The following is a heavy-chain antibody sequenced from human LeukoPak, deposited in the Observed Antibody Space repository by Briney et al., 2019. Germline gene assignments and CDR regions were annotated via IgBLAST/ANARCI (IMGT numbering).Heavy chain of an antibody. J-gene: IGHJ4*02. D-gene: IGHD2-15*01. CDR2: ISGSGGST. CDR1: GFTFSSCA. V-gene: IGHV3-23*01. Sequence: GGSLRLSCAASGFTFSSCAMSWVRQAPGKGLEWVSAISGSGGSTYYADSVKGRFTISRDNSKNTLYLQMNSLRAEDTAVYYCAKDGGWDIVVVVAAFNWGQGTLVTVSS. CDR3: AKDGGWDIVVVVAAFN.